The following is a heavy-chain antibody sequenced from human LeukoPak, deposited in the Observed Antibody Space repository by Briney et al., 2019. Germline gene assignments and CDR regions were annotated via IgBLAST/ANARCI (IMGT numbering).Heavy chain of an antibody. CDR3: AKDLGGIAAVPAGRRPPYNWFDP. D-gene: IGHD6-13*01. V-gene: IGHV3-30-3*01. J-gene: IGHJ5*02. CDR2: ISYDGSNR. CDR1: GFTFSSYA. Sequence: HPGGSLRLSCAASGFTFSSYAMHWVRQAPGKGLEWVAVISYDGSNRYYADSVKGRFTISRDNSKNTLYLQMNSLRAEDTAVYYCAKDLGGIAAVPAGRRPPYNWFDPWGQGTLVTVSS.